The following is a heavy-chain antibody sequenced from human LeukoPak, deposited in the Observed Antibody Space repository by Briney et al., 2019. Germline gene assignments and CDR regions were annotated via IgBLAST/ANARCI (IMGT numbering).Heavy chain of an antibody. D-gene: IGHD6-13*01. J-gene: IGHJ4*02. Sequence: PSETLSLTCTVSDGSISSSSYYWAWIRQPPGKGLEWIGSVYYSGSTYYNPSLKSRVTISVDTSKNQFSLNLSSVTAADTAVYYCARSIAAAGPGEGLYWGQGTLVTVSS. CDR2: VYYSGST. CDR1: DGSISSSSYY. CDR3: ARSIAAAGPGEGLY. V-gene: IGHV4-39*07.